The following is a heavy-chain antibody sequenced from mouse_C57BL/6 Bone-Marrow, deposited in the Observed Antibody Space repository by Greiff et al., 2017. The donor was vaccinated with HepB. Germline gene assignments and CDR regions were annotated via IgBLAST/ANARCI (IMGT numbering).Heavy chain of an antibody. CDR3: ARSFLRYGPYY. V-gene: IGHV1-82*01. Sequence: VQLQQSGPELVKPGASVKISCKASGYAFSSSWMNWVKQRPGKGLEWIGRIYPGDGDTNYNGKFKGKATLTADKSSSTAYMQLSSLTSEDSAVYFCARSFLRYGPYYWGQGTTLTVSS. D-gene: IGHD1-1*01. CDR2: IYPGDGDT. J-gene: IGHJ2*01. CDR1: GYAFSSSW.